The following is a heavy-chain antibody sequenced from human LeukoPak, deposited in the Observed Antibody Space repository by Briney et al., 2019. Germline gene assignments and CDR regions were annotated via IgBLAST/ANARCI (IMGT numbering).Heavy chain of an antibody. CDR1: GGSISSSSYY. Sequence: SETLSLTCTVSGGSISSSSYYWGWIRQPPGKGLEWIGSIPYSGSTYYNPSLKSRVTISVDTSKNQFSLKLSSVTAADTAVYYCARCKDYYVSGSYYKTFDYWGQGTLVTVSS. J-gene: IGHJ4*02. CDR3: ARCKDYYVSGSYYKTFDY. CDR2: IPYSGST. D-gene: IGHD3-10*01. V-gene: IGHV4-39*07.